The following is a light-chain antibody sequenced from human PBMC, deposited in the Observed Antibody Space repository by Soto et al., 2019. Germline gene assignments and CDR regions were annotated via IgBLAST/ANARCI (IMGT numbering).Light chain of an antibody. CDR2: DAS. Sequence: EIVLTQSPATLSLSPGERATLSCRASQSVSSYLAWYQQKPGQAPRLLIYDASNRATDIPARFSGSGSGTDFTVTICSLEPEDFAVFYCLQRSGWPWTFGQGTKVEIK. J-gene: IGKJ1*01. CDR3: LQRSGWPWT. V-gene: IGKV3-11*01. CDR1: QSVSSY.